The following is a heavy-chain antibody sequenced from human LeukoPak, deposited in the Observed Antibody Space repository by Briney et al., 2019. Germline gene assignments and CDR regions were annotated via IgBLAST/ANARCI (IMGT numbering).Heavy chain of an antibody. J-gene: IGHJ4*02. CDR2: INHSGST. CDR3: ARTSRRGYYYDSSGYFLY. CDR1: GGSFSGYY. D-gene: IGHD3-22*01. V-gene: IGHV4-34*01. Sequence: PSETLSLTCAVYGGSFSGYYWSWIRQPPGKGLEWIGEINHSGSTNYNPSLKSRVTISVDTSKNQFSLKLSSVTAADTAVYYCARTSRRGYYYDSSGYFLYWGQGTLVTVSS.